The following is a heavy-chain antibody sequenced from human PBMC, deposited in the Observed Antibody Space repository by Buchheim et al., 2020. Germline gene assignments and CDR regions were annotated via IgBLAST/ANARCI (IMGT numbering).Heavy chain of an antibody. CDR3: AKTLELDLYGSSADFYFDY. CDR2: INNGGRSK. D-gene: IGHD3-22*01. J-gene: IGHJ4*02. CDR1: GFSFSRFG. V-gene: IGHV3-23*03. Sequence: EVQLLESGGGSAQPGGSLRLACAVSGFSFSRFGMSWVRQAPGKGLEWVSGINNGGRSKDYADSVKGRFTISSDTSKKTLDLEMNGLRAEDTAIYYCAKTLELDLYGSSADFYFDYWGQGTL.